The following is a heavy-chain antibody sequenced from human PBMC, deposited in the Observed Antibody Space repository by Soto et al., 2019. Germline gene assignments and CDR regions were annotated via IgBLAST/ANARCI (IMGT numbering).Heavy chain of an antibody. V-gene: IGHV3-7*04. CDR3: AREGVVVPAAWVYYYYGMEV. J-gene: IGHJ6*02. Sequence: GGSLRLSCAASGFTFSSYWMSWVRQAPGKGLEWVANIKQDGSEKYYVDSVKGRFTISRDNAKNSLYLQMNSLRAEDTAVYYCAREGVVVPAAWVYYYYGMEVWGQGTTVTVSS. CDR2: IKQDGSEK. CDR1: GFTFSSYW. D-gene: IGHD2-2*01.